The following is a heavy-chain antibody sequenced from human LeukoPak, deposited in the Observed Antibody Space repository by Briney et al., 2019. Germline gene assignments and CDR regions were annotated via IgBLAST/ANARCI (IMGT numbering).Heavy chain of an antibody. V-gene: IGHV4-4*08. J-gene: IGHJ4*02. D-gene: IGHD2-15*01. CDR3: ARERTLTSCYDY. CDR2: IYSSGST. Sequence: SETLSLTCTVSGGSMSTYYWSWVRQPPGKGLEWIGYIYSSGSTNYNPSLKSRVTISIDTSKNQFSLKLSSVTAADTAVYYCARERTLTSCYDYWGQGTLVTVSS. CDR1: GGSMSTYY.